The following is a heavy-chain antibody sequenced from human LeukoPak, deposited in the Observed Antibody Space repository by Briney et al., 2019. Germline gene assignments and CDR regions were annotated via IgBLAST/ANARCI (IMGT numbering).Heavy chain of an antibody. Sequence: GGSLRLSCPASRFTFSNYSMSWVGQAPGKGLDGVANIKQDGGVKYYVDSVKGRFTISRDNAKNPLYLQMNSLRAEDTAVYYCARIGYSSSSTDYWGQGTLVTVSS. D-gene: IGHD6-6*01. CDR2: IKQDGGVK. J-gene: IGHJ4*02. CDR3: ARIGYSSSSTDY. V-gene: IGHV3-7*01. CDR1: RFTFSNYS.